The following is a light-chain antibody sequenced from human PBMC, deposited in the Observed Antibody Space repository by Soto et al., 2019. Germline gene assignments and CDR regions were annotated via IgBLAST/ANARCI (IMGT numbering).Light chain of an antibody. V-gene: IGLV2-14*01. CDR2: GVS. CDR3: NSYRSSVIPVV. J-gene: IGLJ2*01. CDR1: SSDIGGYNY. Sequence: QSALTQPASVSRSPGQSITISCTGTSSDIGGYNYVSWYQQHPGKAPKLLIYGVSNRPSGVSDRFSGSKSGNTASLTISGLQAEDEADYYCNSYRSSVIPVVFGGGTKLTVL.